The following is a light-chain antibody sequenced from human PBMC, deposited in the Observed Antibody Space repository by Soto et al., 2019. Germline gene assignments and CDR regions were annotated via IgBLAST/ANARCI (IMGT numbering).Light chain of an antibody. CDR2: GVS. J-gene: IGKJ2*01. CDR1: QSISGE. Sequence: EIVMTQSPATLSVSPGERATLSCRASQSISGELAWYQQRPGQPPRLLIYGVSTRATGAPDRFSGSGSGSDFPLTISGLQSEDFAVYYCQQCNDWPLTFGQGTRLEI. V-gene: IGKV3-15*01. CDR3: QQCNDWPLT.